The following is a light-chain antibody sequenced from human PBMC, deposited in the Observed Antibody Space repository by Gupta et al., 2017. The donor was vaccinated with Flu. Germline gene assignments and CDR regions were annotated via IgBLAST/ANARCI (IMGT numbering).Light chain of an antibody. CDR2: DDL. V-gene: IGLV6-57*01. CDR1: SGAIANNY. CDR3: PSYVGSTYVV. J-gene: IGLJ2*01. Sequence: VTISCTRSSGAIANNYVQWYQQRPGSSPTTVIYDDLQRPSAVPDRFSCSIDSSSNSASLTISGLRTEDDATYYCPSYVGSTYVVFGGGTKLTVL.